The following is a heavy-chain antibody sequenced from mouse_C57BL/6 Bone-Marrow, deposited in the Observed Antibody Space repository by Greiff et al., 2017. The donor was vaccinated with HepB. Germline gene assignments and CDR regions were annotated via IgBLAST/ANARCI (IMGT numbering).Heavy chain of an antibody. CDR1: GYTFTSYW. D-gene: IGHD2-4*01. CDR3: ARGGLYYEYDVRFAY. Sequence: QVQLQQPGAELVKPGASVKLSCKASGYTFTSYWMHWVKQRPGQGLEWIGMIHPNSGSTNYNEKFKSKATLTVDKSSSTAYMQLSSLTSEDSAVYYCARGGLYYEYDVRFAYWGQGTLVTVSA. J-gene: IGHJ3*01. V-gene: IGHV1-64*01. CDR2: IHPNSGST.